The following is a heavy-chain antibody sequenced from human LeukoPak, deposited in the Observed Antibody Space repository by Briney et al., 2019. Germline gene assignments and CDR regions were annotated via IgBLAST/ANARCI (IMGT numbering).Heavy chain of an antibody. CDR2: ISWNSGSI. CDR1: GFTFDDYA. D-gene: IGHD6-13*01. V-gene: IGHV3-9*01. CDR3: AKDNEAAAEGAFDI. J-gene: IGHJ3*02. Sequence: GGSLRLSCAASGFTFDDYAMHWVRQAPGKGLEWVSGISWNSGSIGYADSVKGRFTISRDNAKNSLYLQMNSLRAEDTALYYCAKDNEAAAEGAFDIWGQGTMVTVSS.